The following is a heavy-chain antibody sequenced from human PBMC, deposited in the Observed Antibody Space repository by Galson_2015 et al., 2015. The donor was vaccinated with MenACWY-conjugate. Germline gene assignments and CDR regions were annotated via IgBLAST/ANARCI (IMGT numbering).Heavy chain of an antibody. V-gene: IGHV3-48*01. D-gene: IGHD6-13*01. CDR3: ARDDSSSWYWYYFDY. CDR2: IRSSSSSI. CDR1: GFTFSTYS. J-gene: IGHJ4*02. Sequence: SLRLSCAASGFTFSTYSMNWVRQAPGKGLEWVSSIRSSSSSIYYADSVKGRFTISRDNAKDSLYLQMNSLRAEDTAVYYCARDDSSSWYWYYFDYWGQGTLVTVSS.